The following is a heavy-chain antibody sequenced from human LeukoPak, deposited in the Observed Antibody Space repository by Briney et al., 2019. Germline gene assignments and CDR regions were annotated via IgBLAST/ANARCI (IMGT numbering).Heavy chain of an antibody. D-gene: IGHD5-24*01. J-gene: IGHJ4*02. CDR3: ARDKMGCFDY. Sequence: SETLSLTCAVSGGSISSGGYSWSWIRQPPGKGLEWIGYIYHSGSTYYNPSLKSRVTISVDRSKNQFSLKLSSVTAADTAVYYCARDKMGCFDYWGQGTLVTVSS. CDR1: GGSISSGGYS. V-gene: IGHV4-30-2*01. CDR2: IYHSGST.